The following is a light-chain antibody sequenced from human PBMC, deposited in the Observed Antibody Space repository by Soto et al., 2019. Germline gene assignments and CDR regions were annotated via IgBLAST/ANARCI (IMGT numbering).Light chain of an antibody. CDR1: STDFVSYNR. CDR3: SLYTRENTYV. J-gene: IGLJ1*01. Sequence: QSALTQPPSVSGSPGQSVTISCTGTSTDFVSYNRVSWYQQPPGTAPKLIIYEASSRPSGVPDRFSGSKSGNTASLTISGLQAADEADYYCSLYTRENTYVFGTGTKVTVL. CDR2: EAS. V-gene: IGLV2-18*01.